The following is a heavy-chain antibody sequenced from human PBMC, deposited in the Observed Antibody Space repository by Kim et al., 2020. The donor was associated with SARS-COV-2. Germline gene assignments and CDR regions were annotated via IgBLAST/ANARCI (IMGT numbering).Heavy chain of an antibody. V-gene: IGHV1-58*01. J-gene: IGHJ4*02. Sequence: APKFQERVTITRDMYTSTAYMELSSLRSEDTAVYYCAAIPGMTTVTQFDYWGQGTLVTVSS. D-gene: IGHD4-17*01. CDR3: AAIPGMTTVTQFDY.